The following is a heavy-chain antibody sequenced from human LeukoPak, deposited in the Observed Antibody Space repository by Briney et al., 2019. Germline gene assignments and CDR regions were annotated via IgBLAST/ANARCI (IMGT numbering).Heavy chain of an antibody. D-gene: IGHD2-2*01. CDR3: ARDLSYCTITSCSYYYYGMDV. Sequence: GGSLRLSCAASGFTLTSYEMKWVRLAPGKGLEWISYISRTGNSIYYADSVKGRFTVSRDSAKNSLYLQMNSLRAEDTAVYYCARDLSYCTITSCSYYYYGMDVWGRGTTVTVSS. J-gene: IGHJ6*02. V-gene: IGHV3-48*03. CDR1: GFTLTSYE. CDR2: ISRTGNSI.